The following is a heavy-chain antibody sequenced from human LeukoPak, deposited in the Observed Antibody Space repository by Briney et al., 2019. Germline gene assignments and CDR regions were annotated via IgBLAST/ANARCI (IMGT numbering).Heavy chain of an antibody. CDR1: GGSFSGYY. Sequence: NPSETLSLTCAVYGGSFSGYYWSWIRRPPGKGLEWTGEINHSGSTNYNPSLKSRVTISVDTSKNQFSLKLSSVTAADTAIYYCARAPLYHYDSSGYLFDFWGQGKLVTVSS. CDR3: ARAPLYHYDSSGYLFDF. V-gene: IGHV4-34*01. J-gene: IGHJ4*02. D-gene: IGHD3-22*01. CDR2: INHSGST.